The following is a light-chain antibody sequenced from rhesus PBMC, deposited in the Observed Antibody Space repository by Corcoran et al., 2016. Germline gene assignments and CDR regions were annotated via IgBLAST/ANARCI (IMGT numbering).Light chain of an antibody. CDR3: QHNYGTPFT. CDR1: ENVNNY. CDR2: KAS. J-gene: IGKJ3*01. Sequence: DIQMTQSPSSLSASVGDRVTITCRASENVNNYLNWYQKKPGKSPKLLLYKASTLQTGVPSRFSGSGSGTDYTFTINSLQSEDVATYYCQHNYGTPFTFGPGTKLDIK. V-gene: IGKV1-74*01.